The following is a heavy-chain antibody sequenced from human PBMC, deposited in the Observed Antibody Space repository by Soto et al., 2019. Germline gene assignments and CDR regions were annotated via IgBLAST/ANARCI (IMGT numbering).Heavy chain of an antibody. V-gene: IGHV4-30-4*01. D-gene: IGHD3-10*01. J-gene: IGHJ6*02. CDR3: ARDRYYGSGSYGMDV. Sequence: SETLSLTCTVSGGSISSGDYYWSWIRRPPGKGLEWIGYIYYSGSTYYNPSLKSRVTISVDTSKSQFSLKLSSVTAADTAVYYCARDRYYGSGSYGMDVWGQGTTVTVSS. CDR2: IYYSGST. CDR1: GGSISSGDYY.